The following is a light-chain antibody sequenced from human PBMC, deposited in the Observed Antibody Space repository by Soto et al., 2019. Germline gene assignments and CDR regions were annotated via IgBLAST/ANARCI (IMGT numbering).Light chain of an antibody. CDR2: DVS. CDR1: SSDVGGYNY. Sequence: QSALTQPASVSGSPGQSITISCTGTSSDVGGYNYVSWYQQHPGKAPKLIIYDVSNRPSGVSNRFSGSESGNTASLTISGLQAEDEADYYCSSYTSSSTLYVFGTGTKLTVL. J-gene: IGLJ1*01. V-gene: IGLV2-14*01. CDR3: SSYTSSSTLYV.